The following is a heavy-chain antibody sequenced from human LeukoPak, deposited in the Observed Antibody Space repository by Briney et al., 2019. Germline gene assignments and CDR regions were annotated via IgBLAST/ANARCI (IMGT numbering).Heavy chain of an antibody. CDR1: GFTFSSYG. D-gene: IGHD5-12*01. J-gene: IGHJ4*02. CDR3: ARDGSGYDYPWYFDY. CDR2: ISYDGSNK. Sequence: GGSLRLSCAASGFTFSSYGMHWVRQAPGKGLEWVAVISYDGSNKYYADSVKGRFTISRDNAKNSLYLQMNSLRAEDTAVYYCARDGSGYDYPWYFDYWGQGTLVTVSS. V-gene: IGHV3-30*03.